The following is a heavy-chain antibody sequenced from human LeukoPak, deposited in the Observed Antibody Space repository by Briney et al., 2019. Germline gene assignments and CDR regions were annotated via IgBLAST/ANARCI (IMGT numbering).Heavy chain of an antibody. Sequence: SVKVSCKASGGTFSSYAISWVRQAPGQGLEWMGGIIPIFGTANYAHKFQGRVTITADESTSTAYRELSSLRAEDTAVYDGAAEVSWGQGTLVTVPP. J-gene: IGHJ4*02. CDR2: IIPIFGTA. V-gene: IGHV1-69*13. CDR3: AAEVS. CDR1: GGTFSSYA.